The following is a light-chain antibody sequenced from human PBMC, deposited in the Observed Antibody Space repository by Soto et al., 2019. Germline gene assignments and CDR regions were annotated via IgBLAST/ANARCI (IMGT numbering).Light chain of an antibody. CDR2: GNT. CDR1: GSNTGAGYD. V-gene: IGLV1-40*01. J-gene: IGLJ2*01. CDR3: QSYDSSLSTSV. Sequence: QSVLTQPPSVSGAPGQRVTISCTGSGSNTGAGYDVHWYQQLPGTAPKLLIYGNTNQPSRVPDRFSGTKSGTSAALAITGLQAEDEADFYCQSYDSSLSTSVFGGGTKVTVL.